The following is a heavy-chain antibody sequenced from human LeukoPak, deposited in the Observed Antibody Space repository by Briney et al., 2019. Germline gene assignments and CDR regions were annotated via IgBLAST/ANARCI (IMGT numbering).Heavy chain of an antibody. CDR3: ARDPGVELFGSYGYELDY. J-gene: IGHJ4*02. D-gene: IGHD5-18*01. Sequence: PGGSLRLSCAASGFTFSNYWLSWVRQVPGKGPEWVANIRQDGKELYYVDSVKGRFTISRDNAKNSLYLQMDSLRVDDTAVYYCARDPGVELFGSYGYELDYWGQGTLVTVSS. V-gene: IGHV3-7*01. CDR1: GFTFSNYW. CDR2: IRQDGKEL.